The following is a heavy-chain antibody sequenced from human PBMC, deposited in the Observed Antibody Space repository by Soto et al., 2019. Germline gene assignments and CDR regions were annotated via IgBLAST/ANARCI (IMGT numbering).Heavy chain of an antibody. Sequence: EVQLVESGGGLVQPGGSLRLSCAASGFPFSNSWMSWVRQASGKGLVWVSRINGDGSSTNYADSVKGRFTISRDNAMKTLHLQMNSLRVEDTAVYYCVRDFRWGQGTLVTVSS. CDR2: INGDGSST. V-gene: IGHV3-74*01. J-gene: IGHJ4*02. CDR3: VRDFR. CDR1: GFPFSNSW.